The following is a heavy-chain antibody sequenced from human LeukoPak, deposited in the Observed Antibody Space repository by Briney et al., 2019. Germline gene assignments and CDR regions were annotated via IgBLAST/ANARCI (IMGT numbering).Heavy chain of an antibody. CDR1: GGTFSSYA. CDR3: ASGALYSSSTRPFDY. CDR2: IIPIFGTA. V-gene: IGHV1-69*05. D-gene: IGHD6-6*01. J-gene: IGHJ4*02. Sequence: ASVKVSCKASGGTFSSYAISWVRQAPGQGLEWMGGIIPIFGTANYAQKFQGRVTITTDESTSTAYMELSSLRSEDTAVYYCASGALYSSSTRPFDYWGQGTLVTVSS.